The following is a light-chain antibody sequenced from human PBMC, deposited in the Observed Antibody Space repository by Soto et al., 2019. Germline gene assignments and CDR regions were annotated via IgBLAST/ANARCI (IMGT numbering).Light chain of an antibody. CDR1: SSDVGGFEY. CDR3: GSIIRSSTSV. V-gene: IGLV2-14*01. CDR2: DVT. Sequence: QSVLSQPASVSGSPGQSITISCTGTSSDVGGFEYVSWYQHQPGKAPKLIIYDVTKRPSGVSNRFSGSKSGNTASLTISGIQAEDEGDYYCGSIIRSSTSVFGTGTQLTVL. J-gene: IGLJ1*01.